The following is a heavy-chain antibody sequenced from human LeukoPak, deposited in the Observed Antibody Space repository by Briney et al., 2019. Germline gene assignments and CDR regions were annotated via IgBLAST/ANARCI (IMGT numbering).Heavy chain of an antibody. J-gene: IGHJ5*02. CDR1: GYSITSGYY. D-gene: IGHD3-22*01. CDR2: IYYSGIT. Sequence: SETLSLTCAVSGYSITSGYYWGRIRQPPGKGLEWIGSIYYSGITYYNPSLKSRVTISEDTSKKQFSLKLSSVTAADTAVYYCACHYYGSSGSQNWFDPWGPGTLVTVSS. V-gene: IGHV4-38-2*01. CDR3: ACHYYGSSGSQNWFDP.